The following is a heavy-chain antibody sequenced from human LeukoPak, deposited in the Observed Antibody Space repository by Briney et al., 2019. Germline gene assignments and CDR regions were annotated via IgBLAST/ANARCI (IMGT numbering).Heavy chain of an antibody. V-gene: IGHV3-23*01. Sequence: GGSLRLSCAASGFTFSSYAMSWVRQAPGKGLEWVSGISGSGGSTYYADSVKGRFIISRDNTKNTLNLQMNSLRAEDTAVYYCAKTTYEVREPPDYYFDYWGQGTLVTVSS. CDR1: GFTFSSYA. J-gene: IGHJ4*02. CDR2: ISGSGGST. CDR3: AKTTYEVREPPDYYFDY. D-gene: IGHD3-10*02.